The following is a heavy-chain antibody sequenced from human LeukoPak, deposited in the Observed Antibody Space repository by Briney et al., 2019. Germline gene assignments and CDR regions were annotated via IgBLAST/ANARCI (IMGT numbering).Heavy chain of an antibody. CDR1: GGSISSSSYY. Sequence: SETLSLTCTVSGGSISSSSYYWGWIRQPPGKGLEWIGSIYYSGSTYYNPSLKSRVTISVDTSKNQFSLKLSSVTAADTAVYYCASQYSGYEDYWGQGTLVTVSS. CDR3: ASQYSGYEDY. V-gene: IGHV4-39*01. J-gene: IGHJ4*02. D-gene: IGHD5-12*01. CDR2: IYYSGST.